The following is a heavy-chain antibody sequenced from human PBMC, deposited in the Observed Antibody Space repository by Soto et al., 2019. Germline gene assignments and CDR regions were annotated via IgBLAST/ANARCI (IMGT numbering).Heavy chain of an antibody. D-gene: IGHD6-13*01. CDR3: AREGIAESGPNYYDF. CDR1: GFTFKHHA. CDR2: ISYDGSTK. Sequence: QVQLVESGGGVVHPGRSLTIFCTASGFTFKHHAMHWIRQAPAKGLEWVADISYDGSTKNYADSVKGRFTISRYNSKNTLSLHMSALKGEDTATYYCAREGIAESGPNYYDFWGQGTLVAVSS. V-gene: IGHV3-30-3*01. J-gene: IGHJ4*02.